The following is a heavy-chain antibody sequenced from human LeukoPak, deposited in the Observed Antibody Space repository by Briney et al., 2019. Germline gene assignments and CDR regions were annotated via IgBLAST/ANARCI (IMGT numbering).Heavy chain of an antibody. CDR2: ISAYNGNT. V-gene: IGHV1-18*01. J-gene: IGHJ5*02. CDR1: GYTFTSYG. Sequence: ASVKVSCKASGYTFTSYGISWVRQAPGQGLEWMGWISAYNGNTNYAQKLQGRVTMTTDTSTSTAYMELRSLRSDDTAVYYCARLGSGSYYSTSNWFDPWGQGTLVTVSS. CDR3: ARLGSGSYYSTSNWFDP. D-gene: IGHD3-10*01.